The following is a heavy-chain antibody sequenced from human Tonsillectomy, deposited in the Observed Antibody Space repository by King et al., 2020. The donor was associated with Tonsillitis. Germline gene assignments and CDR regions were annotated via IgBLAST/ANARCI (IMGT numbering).Heavy chain of an antibody. CDR2: ISSSGSTI. Sequence: EVQLVESGGGLVRPGGSLRLSCAASGFTFSSYEMNWVRQAPGKGLEWVSYISSSGSTIDYADSVKGRFTISSDNAKNSLYLQMNSLRAEDTAVYYCARAAAGLRYFDYWGQGTLVTVSS. CDR1: GFTFSSYE. D-gene: IGHD6-13*01. CDR3: ARAAAGLRYFDY. J-gene: IGHJ4*02. V-gene: IGHV3-48*03.